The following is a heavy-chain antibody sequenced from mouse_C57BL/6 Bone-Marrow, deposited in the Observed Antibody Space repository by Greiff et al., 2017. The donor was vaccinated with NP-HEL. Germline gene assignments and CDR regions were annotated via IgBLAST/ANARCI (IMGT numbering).Heavy chain of an antibody. D-gene: IGHD1-1*01. Sequence: QVQLQQSGPELVKPGASVKISCKASGYAFSSSWMNWVKQRPGKGLEWIGRIYPGDGDTSYNGKFKGKATLTADKSSSTAYMQLSSLTSEDSAVYFCVSSITTVDYWGQGTTLTVSS. J-gene: IGHJ2*01. CDR3: VSSITTVDY. CDR2: IYPGDGDT. CDR1: GYAFSSSW. V-gene: IGHV1-82*01.